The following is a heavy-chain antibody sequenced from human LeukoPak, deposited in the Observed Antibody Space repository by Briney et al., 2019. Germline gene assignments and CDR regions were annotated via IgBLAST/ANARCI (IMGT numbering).Heavy chain of an antibody. Sequence: GGSLRLSCAASGFTFSSYGMHWVRQAPGKGLEWVAVISYDGSNKYYADSVKGRFTISRDNSKNTLYLQMNSLRAEDTAVYYCVKSEMYCYGGICYPFYYMDVWGRGTTVTVSS. J-gene: IGHJ6*03. CDR3: VKSEMYCYGGICYPFYYMDV. D-gene: IGHD2-15*01. CDR1: GFTFSSYG. CDR2: ISYDGSNK. V-gene: IGHV3-30*18.